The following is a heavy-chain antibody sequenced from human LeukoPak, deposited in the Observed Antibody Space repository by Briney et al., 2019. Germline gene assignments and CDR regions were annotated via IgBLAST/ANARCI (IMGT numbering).Heavy chain of an antibody. V-gene: IGHV3-74*01. CDR2: INTDGTVT. CDR1: GFTFSSYW. J-gene: IGHJ5*01. CDR3: AKEPREYCSSTSCPNWFDS. D-gene: IGHD2-2*01. Sequence: GGSLRLSCAASGFTFSSYWMHWVRQAPGKGLVWVSRINTDGTVTNYADSVKGRFIISRDNANSALFLHMTSLSAEDTAVYYCAKEPREYCSSTSCPNWFDSWGQGTLVTVSS.